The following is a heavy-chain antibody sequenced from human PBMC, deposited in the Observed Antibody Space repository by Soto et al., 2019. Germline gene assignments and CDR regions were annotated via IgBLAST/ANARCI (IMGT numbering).Heavy chain of an antibody. Sequence: GGSLRLSCAASGFAFSSYGMHWVRQAPGKGLEWVAVIWYDGSNKYYADSVKGRFTISRDNSKNTLYLQMNSLRAEDTAVYYCARDGAARHLDYWGQGTLVTVSS. V-gene: IGHV3-33*01. CDR3: ARDGAARHLDY. J-gene: IGHJ4*02. CDR2: IWYDGSNK. CDR1: GFAFSSYG. D-gene: IGHD6-6*01.